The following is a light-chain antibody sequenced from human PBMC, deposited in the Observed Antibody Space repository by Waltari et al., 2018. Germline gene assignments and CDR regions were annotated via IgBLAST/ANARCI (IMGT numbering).Light chain of an antibody. J-gene: IGKJ2*01. CDR2: GAS. Sequence: VALTQSPDTPSLSPGERVTPSGTASQSLTTRYLAWYQQKPGRAPRLLIYGASSRAAGIPDRFSGSGSGTDFTLTISRLEPEDFAVYYCQQYGSSVLYTFGQGTKLEIK. CDR3: QQYGSSVLYT. V-gene: IGKV3-20*01. CDR1: QSLTTRY.